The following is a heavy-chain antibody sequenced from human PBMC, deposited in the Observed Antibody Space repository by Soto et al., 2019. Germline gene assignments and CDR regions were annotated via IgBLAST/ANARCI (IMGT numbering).Heavy chain of an antibody. CDR1: GGSIRSSSYY. J-gene: IGHJ5*02. D-gene: IGHD5-12*01. Sequence: QLQLQESGPGLVKPSETLSLTCTVSGGSIRSSSYYWGWIRQPPGKGLDGIGSIYDSGSTYYNPSLKSRVPIPVATSKNQFSLKLSSVTAADTPVYYCARHDGRHGYNLNRFDPWGQGTLVPVSS. CDR3: ARHDGRHGYNLNRFDP. CDR2: IYDSGST. V-gene: IGHV4-39*01.